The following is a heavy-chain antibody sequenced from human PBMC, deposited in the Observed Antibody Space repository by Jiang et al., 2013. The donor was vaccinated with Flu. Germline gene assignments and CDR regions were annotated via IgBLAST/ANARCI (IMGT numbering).Heavy chain of an antibody. V-gene: IGHV1-46*01. CDR3: ARDPPYYYDSSGYPGFDY. CDR2: INPSGGST. CDR1: GYTFTSYY. D-gene: IGHD3-22*01. Sequence: GAEVKKPGASVKVSCKASGYTFTSYYMHWVRQAPGQGLEWMGIINPSGGSTSYAQKFQGRVTMTRDTSTSTVYMELSSLRSEDTAVYYCARDPPYYYDSSGYPGFDYWGQGTLVTVSS. J-gene: IGHJ4*02.